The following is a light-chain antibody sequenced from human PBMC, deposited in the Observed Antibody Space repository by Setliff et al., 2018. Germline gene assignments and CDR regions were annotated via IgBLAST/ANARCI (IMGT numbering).Light chain of an antibody. J-gene: IGLJ2*01. V-gene: IGLV2-11*01. CDR1: NSHVGGYNY. CDR3: CSYAGSYTVI. Sequence: QSALTQPRSVSGSPGQSVTISCTGTNSHVGGYNYVSWYQQHPGKAPKLMIYDVNKRPSGVPDRFSDSKSGNTASLTISGLQAEDEADYYCCSYAGSYTVIFGGGTQLTVL. CDR2: DVN.